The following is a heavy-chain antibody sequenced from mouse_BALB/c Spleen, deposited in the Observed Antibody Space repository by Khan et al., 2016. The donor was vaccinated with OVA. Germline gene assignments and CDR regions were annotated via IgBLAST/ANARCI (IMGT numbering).Heavy chain of an antibody. CDR2: ISYSGST. J-gene: IGHJ2*01. CDR3: ARSARATYYFDY. Sequence: EMQLQESGPSLVKPSQTLSLTCSVTGDSITSGYWNWIRKFPGNKLEYMGYISYSGSTYYNPSLKSQISITRDTSKNQYYLQLNSVTTEDTATYYCARSARATYYFDYWGQGTTHTVSS. D-gene: IGHD3-1*01. V-gene: IGHV3-8*02. CDR1: GDSITSGY.